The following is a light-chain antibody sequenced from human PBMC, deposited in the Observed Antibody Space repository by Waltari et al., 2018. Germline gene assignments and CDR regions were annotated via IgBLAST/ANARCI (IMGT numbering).Light chain of an antibody. CDR3: QVWDRTNDHYI. CDR2: DDR. Sequence: SYVLTQPPSVSVAPGQTASIPCGGHNIGSHSVHWYQLRPGQAPGLVVDDDRDRSTGMPERLSASRSGNTATLTISRVEAGDEADYYCQVWDRTNDHYIFGPGTTVTVL. J-gene: IGLJ1*01. V-gene: IGLV3-21*02. CDR1: NIGSHS.